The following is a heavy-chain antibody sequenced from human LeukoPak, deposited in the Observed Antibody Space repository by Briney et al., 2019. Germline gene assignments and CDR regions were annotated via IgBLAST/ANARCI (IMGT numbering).Heavy chain of an antibody. D-gene: IGHD3-22*01. CDR3: ARDFGDDSSGHYVDY. J-gene: IGHJ4*02. CDR2: INHSGST. Sequence: SETLSLTCAVYGGSFSGYYWSWIRQPPGKGLEWIGEINHSGSTNYNPSLKSRVTISVDTSKNQFSLKLSSVTAADTAVYYCARDFGDDSSGHYVDYWGQGTLVTVSS. CDR1: GGSFSGYY. V-gene: IGHV4-34*01.